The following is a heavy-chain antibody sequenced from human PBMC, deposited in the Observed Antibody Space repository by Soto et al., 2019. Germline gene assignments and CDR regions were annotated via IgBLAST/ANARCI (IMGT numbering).Heavy chain of an antibody. D-gene: IGHD7-27*01. J-gene: IGHJ3*02. Sequence: ASVKVSCKASGYTFTSYGISWVRQAPGQGLEWMGGIIPVIDTANYARKFQGRVVISADRATNIVYMEMMSLTLEDTAVYYCARGSGADAFDIWGQGTMVTVS. CDR1: GYTFTSYG. CDR3: ARGSGADAFDI. V-gene: IGHV1-18*04. CDR2: IIPVIDTA.